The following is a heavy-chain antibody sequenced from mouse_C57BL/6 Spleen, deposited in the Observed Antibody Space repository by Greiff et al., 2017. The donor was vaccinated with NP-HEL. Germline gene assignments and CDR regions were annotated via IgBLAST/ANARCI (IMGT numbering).Heavy chain of an antibody. Sequence: EVKVVESGGGLVKPGGSLKLSCAASGFTFSDYGMHWVRQAPEKGLEWVAYISSGSSTIYYADTVKGRFTISRDNAKNTLFLQMTSLGAEDTAMYYCARPFMDYWGQGTSVTVSS. J-gene: IGHJ4*01. CDR1: GFTFSDYG. CDR3: ARPFMDY. CDR2: ISSGSSTI. V-gene: IGHV5-17*01.